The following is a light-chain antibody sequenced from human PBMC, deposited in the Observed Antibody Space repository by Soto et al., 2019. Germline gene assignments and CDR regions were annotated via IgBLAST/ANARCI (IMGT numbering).Light chain of an antibody. J-gene: IGLJ3*02. CDR1: SSNIGSNA. CDR2: SNN. Sequence: QAVVTQPPSASGTPGQRVTSSCSGSSSNIGSNAVNWYQQLPGTAPTLLIYSNNQRPSGVPDRFSGSKSGTSASLAVNGLQSEDEADYYCAAWDDSLNGPLFGGGTKLTVL. CDR3: AAWDDSLNGPL. V-gene: IGLV1-44*01.